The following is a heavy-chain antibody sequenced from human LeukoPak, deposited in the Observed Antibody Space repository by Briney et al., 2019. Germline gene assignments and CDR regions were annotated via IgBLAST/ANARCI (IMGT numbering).Heavy chain of an antibody. V-gene: IGHV1-69*05. CDR1: GGTFSSYA. J-gene: IGHJ4*02. CDR3: ARDQVYDFWSGYYV. Sequence: SVKVSRKASGGTFSSYAISWVRQAPGQGLEWMGGIIPIFGTANYAQKFQGRVTITTDESTSTAYMELSSLRSEDTAVYYCARDQVYDFWSGYYVWGQGTLVTVSS. D-gene: IGHD3-3*01. CDR2: IIPIFGTA.